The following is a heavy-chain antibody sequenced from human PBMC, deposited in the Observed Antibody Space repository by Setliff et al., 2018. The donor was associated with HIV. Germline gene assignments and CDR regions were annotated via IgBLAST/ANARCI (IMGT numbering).Heavy chain of an antibody. J-gene: IGHJ4*02. CDR2: LHSLGSSRVSDTP. V-gene: IGHV4-59*08. CDR3: ARHGNAAWALVHFDY. Sequence: SETLSLTCSVSSGSMTGHYWTWVRQPPGKGLEWIGYLHSLGSSRVSDTPNYSPSLKSRITISLDTSKRQFSLTMTSVTAADTAVYYCARHGNAAWALVHFDYWGQGTLVTSPQ. CDR1: SGSMTGHY. D-gene: IGHD6-6*01.